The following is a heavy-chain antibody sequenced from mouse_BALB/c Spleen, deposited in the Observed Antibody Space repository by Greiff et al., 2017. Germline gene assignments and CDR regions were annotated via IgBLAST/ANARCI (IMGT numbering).Heavy chain of an antibody. CDR2: IYPYNGGT. D-gene: IGHD2-3*01. V-gene: IGHV1S29*02. CDR3: ARSDGYYGGND. CDR1: GYTFTDYN. J-gene: IGHJ2*01. Sequence: VHVKQSGPELVKPGASVKISCKASGYTFTDYNMHWVKQSHGKSLEWIGYIYPYNGGTGYNQKFKSKATLTVDNSSSTAYMELRSLTSADSAVYYCARSDGYYGGNDWGQGTTLTVSS.